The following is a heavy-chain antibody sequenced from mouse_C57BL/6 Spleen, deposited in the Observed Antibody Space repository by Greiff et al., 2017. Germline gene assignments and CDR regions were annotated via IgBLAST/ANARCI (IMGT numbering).Heavy chain of an antibody. CDR3: ARDYDEGYYYAMDY. V-gene: IGHV5-17*01. CDR2: ISSGSSTI. J-gene: IGHJ4*01. CDR1: GFTFSDYG. Sequence: EVKLMESGGGLVKPGGSLKLSCAASGFTFSDYGMHWVRQAPEKGLEWVAYISSGSSTIYYADTVKGRFTISRDNAKNTLFLQMTSLRSEDTAMYYCARDYDEGYYYAMDYWGQGTSVTVSS. D-gene: IGHD2-4*01.